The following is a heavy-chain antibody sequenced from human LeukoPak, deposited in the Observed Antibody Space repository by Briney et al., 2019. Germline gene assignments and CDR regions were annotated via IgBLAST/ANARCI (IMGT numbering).Heavy chain of an antibody. D-gene: IGHD1-26*01. J-gene: IGHJ6*03. V-gene: IGHV3-7*01. CDR3: ARDPYSGDYGDYYYHYMDL. CDR1: GFTFRSYW. CDR2: IKQDGSEK. Sequence: GGSLRLSCAASGFTFRSYWMSWVRQAPGKGGEWVGNIKQDGSEKYYVDSVKGRFTISRDNAKKSLYLQMNSLRAEDTAVYYCARDPYSGDYGDYYYHYMDLWGQGTTVTISS.